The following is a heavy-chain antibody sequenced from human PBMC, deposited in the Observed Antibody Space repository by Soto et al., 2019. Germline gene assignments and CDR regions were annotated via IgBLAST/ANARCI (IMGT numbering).Heavy chain of an antibody. J-gene: IGHJ5*02. Sequence: SVKVSCKASGGTFSSYAISWVRQAPGQVLEWMGGIIPIFGTANYAQKFQGRVTITADKSTSTAYMELSSLRSEDTAVYYCAITVAAARPPSWGQGTLVTVSS. D-gene: IGHD6-6*01. CDR3: AITVAAARPPS. CDR2: IIPIFGTA. V-gene: IGHV1-69*06. CDR1: GGTFSSYA.